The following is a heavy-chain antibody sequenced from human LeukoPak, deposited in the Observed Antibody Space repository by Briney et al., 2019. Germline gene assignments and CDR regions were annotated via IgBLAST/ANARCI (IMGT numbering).Heavy chain of an antibody. V-gene: IGHV4-39*07. CDR2: ISYSGTT. CDR1: GGSISSSNYF. D-gene: IGHD3-10*01. CDR3: ARGLSVGRGVNKLYYFEY. Sequence: SETLSLTCTVSGGSISSSNYFWGWVRQPPGKGLEWIGTISYSGTTHDNPSLKSRVIISVDTSKKQFSLRLSSVTAADTAAYYCARGLSVGRGVNKLYYFEYWGQGPLVTVSS. J-gene: IGHJ4*02.